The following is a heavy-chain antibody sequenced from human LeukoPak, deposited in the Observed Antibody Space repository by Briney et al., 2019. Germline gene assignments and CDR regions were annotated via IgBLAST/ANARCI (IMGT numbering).Heavy chain of an antibody. D-gene: IGHD1-1*01. J-gene: IGHJ4*02. CDR1: GGSFSGYY. V-gene: IGHV4-34*01. CDR3: ARIRYNLDY. CDR2: INHSGST. Sequence: SETLSLTCAVYGGSFSGYYWSWIRQPPGKGLEWIGEINHSGSTNYNPSLKSRVTISVDMAKNQFSLKLSSVTAADTAVYYCARIRYNLDYWGQGTLVSVS.